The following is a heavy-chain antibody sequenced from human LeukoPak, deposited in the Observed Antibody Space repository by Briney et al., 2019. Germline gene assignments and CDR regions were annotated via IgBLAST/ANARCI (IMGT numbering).Heavy chain of an antibody. V-gene: IGHV4-59*01. CDR2: IYYTGST. CDR3: ARRTGYYDGFDY. J-gene: IGHJ4*02. D-gene: IGHD3/OR15-3a*01. Sequence: PSETVSLTCTVSDGSIGSYYWSWIRQPPGKGLEWIGYIYYTGSTNYNPSLKSRVTISVDTSKNQFSLKLSSVTAADTAVYYCARRTGYYDGFDYWGQGTLVTVSS. CDR1: DGSIGSYY.